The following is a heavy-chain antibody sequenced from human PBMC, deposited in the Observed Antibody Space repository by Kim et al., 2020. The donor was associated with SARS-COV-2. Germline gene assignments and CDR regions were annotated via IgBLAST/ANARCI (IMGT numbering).Heavy chain of an antibody. V-gene: IGHV3-30-3*01. J-gene: IGHJ4*02. CDR3: ARDGKWYFDY. CDR1: GFTFSSYA. Sequence: GGSLRLSCAASGFTFSSYAMHWVRQAPGKGLEWVAVISYDGSNKYYADSVKGRFTISRDNSKNTLYLQMNSLRAEDTAVYYCARDGKWYFDYWGQGTLVTVSS. CDR2: ISYDGSNK. D-gene: IGHD2-8*01.